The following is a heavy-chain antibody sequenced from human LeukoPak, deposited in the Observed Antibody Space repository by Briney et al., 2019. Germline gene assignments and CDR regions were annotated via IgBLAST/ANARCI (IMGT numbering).Heavy chain of an antibody. CDR3: ARVWIAVAGTDYYYGMDV. Sequence: ASVKVSCKASGYTFTSYDINWVRQATGQGLEWMGWMNPNGGNTGYAQKFQGRVTMTRNTSISTAYMELSSLRSEDTAVYYCARVWIAVAGTDYYYGMDVWGQGTTVTVSS. CDR2: MNPNGGNT. J-gene: IGHJ6*02. CDR1: GYTFTSYD. D-gene: IGHD6-19*01. V-gene: IGHV1-8*01.